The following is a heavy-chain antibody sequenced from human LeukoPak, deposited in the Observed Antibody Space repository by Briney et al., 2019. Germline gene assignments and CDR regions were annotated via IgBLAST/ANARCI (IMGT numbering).Heavy chain of an antibody. Sequence: GASVKVPCKASGYTFTHHGISWVRQAPGQGLEWMGWISGYNGDTIYAQKLQGRVTMTTDRSTTTAYVELRSLTSDDTAVYYCARDPSNTSGRYRYLDHWGRGTLVTVSS. CDR3: ARDPSNTSGRYRYLDH. J-gene: IGHJ2*01. D-gene: IGHD6-19*01. CDR2: ISGYNGDT. CDR1: GYTFTHHG. V-gene: IGHV1-18*01.